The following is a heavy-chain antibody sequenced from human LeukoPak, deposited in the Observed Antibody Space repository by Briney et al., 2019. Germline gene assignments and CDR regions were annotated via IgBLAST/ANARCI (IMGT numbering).Heavy chain of an antibody. V-gene: IGHV4-59*01. CDR1: GGSISSYY. CDR3: ARGSIAARNDAFDI. Sequence: SETLSLTCTVSGGSISSYYWSWIRQPPGKGLEWIGYIYYSGSTNYNPSLKSRVTISVDTSKNQFSLKLSSVTAADPAVYYCARGSIAARNDAFDIWGQGTIVTVSS. J-gene: IGHJ3*02. CDR2: IYYSGST. D-gene: IGHD6-6*01.